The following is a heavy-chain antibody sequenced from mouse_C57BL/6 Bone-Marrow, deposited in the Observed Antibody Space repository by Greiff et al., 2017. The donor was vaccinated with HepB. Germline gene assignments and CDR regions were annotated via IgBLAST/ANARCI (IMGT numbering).Heavy chain of an antibody. Sequence: VQLQQPGAELVMPGASVKLSCKASGYTFTSYWMHWVKQRPGQGLEWIGEIDPSDSYTNYNQKFKGKSTLTVDKSSSTAYMQLSSLTSEDSAVYYCARWLLQAMDYWGQGTSVTVSS. J-gene: IGHJ4*01. CDR3: ARWLLQAMDY. D-gene: IGHD2-3*01. CDR2: IDPSDSYT. V-gene: IGHV1-69*01. CDR1: GYTFTSYW.